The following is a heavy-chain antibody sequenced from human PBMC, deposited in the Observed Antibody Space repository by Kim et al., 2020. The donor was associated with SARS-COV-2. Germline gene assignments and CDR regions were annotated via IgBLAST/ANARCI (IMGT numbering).Heavy chain of an antibody. J-gene: IGHJ4*02. Sequence: SETLSLTCTVSGGSISSYYWSWIRQPPGKGLEWIGYIYYSGSTNYNPSLKSRVTISVDTSKNQFSLKLSSVTAADTAVYYCARGPRYCGGGSCYFGLDYWGQGTLVTVSS. CDR3: ARGPRYCGGGSCYFGLDY. CDR2: IYYSGST. D-gene: IGHD2-15*01. V-gene: IGHV4-59*01. CDR1: GGSISSYY.